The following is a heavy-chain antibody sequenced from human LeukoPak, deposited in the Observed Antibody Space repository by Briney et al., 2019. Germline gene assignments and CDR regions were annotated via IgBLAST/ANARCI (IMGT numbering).Heavy chain of an antibody. CDR2: ISYDGSNK. J-gene: IGHJ6*03. D-gene: IGHD4-11*01. CDR3: ARDQVSRDYYYYYYMDV. Sequence: PGGSLRLSCAASGFTFSSYGMHWVRQAPGKGLEWVAVISYDGSNKYYADSVKGRFTISRDNSKNTLYLQMNSLRAEDTAVYYCARDQVSRDYYYYYYMDVWGKGTTVTVSS. V-gene: IGHV3-30*03. CDR1: GFTFSSYG.